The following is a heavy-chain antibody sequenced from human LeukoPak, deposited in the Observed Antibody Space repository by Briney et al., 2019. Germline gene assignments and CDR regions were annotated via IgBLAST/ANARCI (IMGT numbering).Heavy chain of an antibody. Sequence: GESLKISCKGSGYFFTSYWIGWVRQMPGKGLEWMGIIYPSDSDTKYSPSFQGQVTISADKSISTAYLQWSSLKTSDTAMYYCAKPKYHMATCYFSYFDLWGRGTLVTVSS. J-gene: IGHJ2*01. CDR2: IYPSDSDT. V-gene: IGHV5-51*01. CDR1: GYFFTSYW. D-gene: IGHD2-2*01. CDR3: AKPKYHMATCYFSYFDL.